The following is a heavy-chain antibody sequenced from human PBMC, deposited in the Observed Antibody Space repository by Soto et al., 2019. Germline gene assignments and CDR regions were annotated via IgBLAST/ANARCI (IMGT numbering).Heavy chain of an antibody. V-gene: IGHV3-7*01. D-gene: IGHD3-10*01. CDR3: ASGLWTFQH. CDR1: GFTFSNYG. CDR2: IKQDGSEK. J-gene: IGHJ1*01. Sequence: VGSLRLSCAASGFTFSNYGMSWVRQAPGKGLEWVANIKQDGSEKYYVDSVKGRFTISRVNAKNSLYLQMNSLGAEDTAVYLCASGLWTFQHWGQGTLVTVSS.